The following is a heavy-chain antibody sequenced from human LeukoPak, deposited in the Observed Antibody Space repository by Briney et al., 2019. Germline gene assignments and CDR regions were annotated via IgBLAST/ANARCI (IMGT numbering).Heavy chain of an antibody. D-gene: IGHD6-13*01. CDR1: GYTFTSYD. J-gene: IGHJ6*03. Sequence: ASVKVSCKASGYTFTSYDINWVRQATGQGLEWMGWMNPNSGNTGYAQKFQGRVTITRNTSISTAYMELSSLRSEDTAVYYCVRGRAAAGLTFFYYYYYMDVWGKGTTVTVSS. CDR2: MNPNSGNT. CDR3: VRGRAAAGLTFFYYYYYMDV. V-gene: IGHV1-8*03.